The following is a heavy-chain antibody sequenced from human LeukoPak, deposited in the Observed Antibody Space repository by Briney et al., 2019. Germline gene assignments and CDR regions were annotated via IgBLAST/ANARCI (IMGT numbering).Heavy chain of an antibody. Sequence: PSETLSLTCTVSGGSINSGDYYWSWIRQYPGKGLEWIGYICYSGSTYYNPSPKSRVTISVDTSKNQFSLKLSSVTAADTAVYYCARSIVGITSEFDYWGQGTLVTVSS. CDR3: ARSIVGITSEFDY. V-gene: IGHV4-31*03. D-gene: IGHD1-26*01. CDR1: GGSINSGDYY. CDR2: ICYSGST. J-gene: IGHJ4*02.